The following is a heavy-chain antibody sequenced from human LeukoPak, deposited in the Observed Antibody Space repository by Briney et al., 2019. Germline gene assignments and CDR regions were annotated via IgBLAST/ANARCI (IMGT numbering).Heavy chain of an antibody. CDR3: ARDPNGFWSGYYSDS. D-gene: IGHD3-3*01. V-gene: IGHV3-7*01. CDR1: GFTFSSYW. J-gene: IGHJ4*02. Sequence: PGGSLRLSCAASGFTFSSYWMNWVRQAPGKGLEWVANIKQDGSEKHYVDSVKGRFTISRDNAKNSLYLQMNSLRAEDTAVYYCARDPNGFWSGYYSDSWGQGTLVTVSS. CDR2: IKQDGSEK.